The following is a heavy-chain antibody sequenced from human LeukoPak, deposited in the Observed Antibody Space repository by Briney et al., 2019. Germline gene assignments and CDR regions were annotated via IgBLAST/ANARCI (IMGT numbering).Heavy chain of an antibody. Sequence: GGSLRLSCAASGFTFISYRINWVRQATGKGLEWVSSISTNSHYIYYADSVKGRFTISRDNAKNSLYLQINSLRAEDTAVYYCARGYYFDYWGQGTLVTVSS. J-gene: IGHJ4*02. CDR1: GFTFISYR. V-gene: IGHV3-21*01. CDR3: ARGYYFDY. CDR2: ISTNSHYI.